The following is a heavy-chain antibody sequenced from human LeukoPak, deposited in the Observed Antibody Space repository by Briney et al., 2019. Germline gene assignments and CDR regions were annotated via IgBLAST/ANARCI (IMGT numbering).Heavy chain of an antibody. CDR3: ARPARGSGYDPGVYYFDY. CDR1: GYTFTSYY. D-gene: IGHD5-12*01. Sequence: ASVKVSCKASGYTFTSYYMHWVRQAPGQGLEWMGIINPSGGSTSYAQKFQGRVTMTRDTSTSTVYMELGSLRSEDTAVYYCARPARGSGYDPGVYYFDYWGQGTLVTVSS. V-gene: IGHV1-46*01. CDR2: INPSGGST. J-gene: IGHJ4*02.